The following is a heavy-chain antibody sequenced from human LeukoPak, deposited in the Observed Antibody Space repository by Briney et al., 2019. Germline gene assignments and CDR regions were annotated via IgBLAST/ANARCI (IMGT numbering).Heavy chain of an antibody. CDR2: IYYSGST. J-gene: IGHJ3*02. CDR1: GGSISSHY. CDR3: ARADYGDYGFAFDI. Sequence: SETLSLTCTVSGGSISSHYWSWIRQPPGKGLEWIGYIYYSGSTNYNPSLKSRVTISVDTSKNQFSLKLSSVTAADTAVYYCARADYGDYGFAFDIWGQGTMVTVSS. V-gene: IGHV4-59*11. D-gene: IGHD4-17*01.